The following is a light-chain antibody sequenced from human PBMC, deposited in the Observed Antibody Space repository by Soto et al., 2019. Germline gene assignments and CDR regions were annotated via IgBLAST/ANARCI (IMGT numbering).Light chain of an antibody. CDR2: DNT. CDR1: SSNIGNNY. CDR3: GTWDTSLSAVV. J-gene: IGLJ2*01. Sequence: QSVLTQPPSVSAAPGQKVTISCSGSSSNIGNNYVSWYKQLPGTAPKLLIYDNTKRPSGIPDRFSGSKSGTSAALGIIGLQTGDEADYYCGTWDTSLSAVVFGGGTKLTVL. V-gene: IGLV1-51*01.